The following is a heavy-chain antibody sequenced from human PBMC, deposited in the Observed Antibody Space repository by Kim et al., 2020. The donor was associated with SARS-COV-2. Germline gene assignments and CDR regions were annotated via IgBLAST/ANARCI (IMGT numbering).Heavy chain of an antibody. V-gene: IGHV3-23*01. CDR2: ISGSGGST. Sequence: GGSLRLSCAASGFTFSSYAMSWVRQAPGKGLEWVSAISGSGGSTYYADSVKGRFTISRDNSKNTLYLQMNSLRAEDTAVYYCAKDQTSWAVAGRGLDYWGQRTLVTVSS. D-gene: IGHD6-19*01. CDR3: AKDQTSWAVAGRGLDY. J-gene: IGHJ4*02. CDR1: GFTFSSYA.